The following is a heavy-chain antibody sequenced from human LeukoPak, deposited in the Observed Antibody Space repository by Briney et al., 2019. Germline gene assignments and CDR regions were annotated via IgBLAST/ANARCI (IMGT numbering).Heavy chain of an antibody. D-gene: IGHD1-1*01. V-gene: IGHV3-53*01. Sequence: GGSLRLSCAASGLIISREFMSWVRQAPGQGLEWVAIIYSDGNTVYPESVKGRFTISRDTSKNRLFLHMDSLRVEDTALYYCAKVATTPVWAPDYWGQGTLVTVSS. CDR3: AKVATTPVWAPDY. J-gene: IGHJ4*02. CDR2: IYSDGNT. CDR1: GLIISREF.